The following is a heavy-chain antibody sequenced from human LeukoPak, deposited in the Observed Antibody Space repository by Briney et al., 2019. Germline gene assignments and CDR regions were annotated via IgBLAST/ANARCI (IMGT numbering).Heavy chain of an antibody. CDR2: IYYSGST. D-gene: IGHD2-2*02. V-gene: IGHV4-39*07. Sequence: SETLSLTCTVSGGSISSSSYYWGWIRQPPGKGLEWIGSIYYSGSTYYNPSLKSRVTISVDTSKNQFSLKVSSVTAADTAVYYCARGNGDIVVVPAAIRHYYYYMDVWGKGTTVTVSS. CDR3: ARGNGDIVVVPAAIRHYYYYMDV. CDR1: GGSISSSSYY. J-gene: IGHJ6*03.